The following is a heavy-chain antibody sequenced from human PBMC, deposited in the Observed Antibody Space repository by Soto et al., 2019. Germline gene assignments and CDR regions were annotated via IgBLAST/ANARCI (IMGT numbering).Heavy chain of an antibody. V-gene: IGHV4-59*01. Sequence: PSDTLSLTCTFSFGSIIIYYWIFIRHPPGNGLDFIGYIYYSGSTNYNPYLKSRVTISVDTSKKQFSLKLSSVTAAHTAVYYCARALAISGAFDIWRQGTMVNVSS. CDR2: IYYSGST. J-gene: IGHJ3*02. D-gene: IGHD3-10*01. CDR3: ARALAISGAFDI. CDR1: FGSIIIYY.